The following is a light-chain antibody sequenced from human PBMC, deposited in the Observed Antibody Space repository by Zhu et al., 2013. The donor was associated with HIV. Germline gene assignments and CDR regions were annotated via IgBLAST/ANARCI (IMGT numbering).Light chain of an antibody. J-gene: IGLJ2*01. CDR1: SSNIGNNY. CDR3: ATWDSSLSEVV. CDR2: DNN. V-gene: IGLV1-51*01. Sequence: QSVLTQPPSVSAAPGQKVTISCSGSSSNIGNNYVSWYQQLPGTAPKLLIYDNNKRPSGIPDRFSGSKSVTSATLGITGLQTGDEANYYCATWDSSLSEVVFGGGTKLTVL.